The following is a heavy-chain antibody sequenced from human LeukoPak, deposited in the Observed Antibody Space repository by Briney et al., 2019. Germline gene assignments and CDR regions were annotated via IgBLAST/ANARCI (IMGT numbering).Heavy chain of an antibody. Sequence: ASVKVSCKASGYTFTSYGISWVRQAPGQGLEWMGWISAYNGNTNYAQKLQGRVTMTTDTSTSTAYMELRSLRSDDTAVYYCAREAEYSSSSGYFQHWGQGTLVTVSS. CDR3: AREAEYSSSSGYFQH. J-gene: IGHJ1*01. CDR1: GYTFTSYG. V-gene: IGHV1-18*01. CDR2: ISAYNGNT. D-gene: IGHD6-6*01.